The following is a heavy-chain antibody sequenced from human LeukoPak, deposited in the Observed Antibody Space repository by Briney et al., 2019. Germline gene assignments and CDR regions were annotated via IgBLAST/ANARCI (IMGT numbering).Heavy chain of an antibody. Sequence: PEALSLTCTVSGGSISSYYWSWIRQPPGKGLEWIGYIYYSGSTNYNPSLKSRVTISVDTSKNQFSLKLSSVTAADTAVFYCARGYPRYYSGSQQGMDVWGQGTTVTVSS. D-gene: IGHD3-10*01. CDR1: GGSISSYY. V-gene: IGHV4-59*12. CDR2: IYYSGST. CDR3: ARGYPRYYSGSQQGMDV. J-gene: IGHJ6*02.